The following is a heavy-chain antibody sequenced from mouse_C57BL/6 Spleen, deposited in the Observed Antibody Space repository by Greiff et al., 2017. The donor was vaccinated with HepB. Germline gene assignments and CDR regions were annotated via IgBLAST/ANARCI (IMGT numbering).Heavy chain of an antibody. D-gene: IGHD2-4*01. J-gene: IGHJ1*03. Sequence: QVHVKQSGPGLVQPSQSLSITCTVSGFSLTSYGVHWVRQSPGKGLEWLGVIWSGGSTDYNAAFISRLSISKDNSKSQVFFKMNSLQADDTAIYYCARGRITTAYWYFDVWGTGTTVTVSS. CDR2: IWSGGST. CDR3: ARGRITTAYWYFDV. CDR1: GFSLTSYG. V-gene: IGHV2-2*01.